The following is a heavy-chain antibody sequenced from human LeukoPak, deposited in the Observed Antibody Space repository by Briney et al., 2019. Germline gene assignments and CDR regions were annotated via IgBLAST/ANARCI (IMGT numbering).Heavy chain of an antibody. V-gene: IGHV3-7*05. CDR1: RFTFSSYW. J-gene: IGHJ4*02. D-gene: IGHD5-12*01. CDR2: IKQDGSEE. CDR3: ARDGYPFEY. Sequence: GGSLRLSCAASRFTFSSYWMSWVRQAPGKGLEWVANIKQDGSEEYYLDSVKGRFTISRDNARSSLYLQLNSLRAEDTAVYYCARDGYPFEYWGQGTLVTVSS.